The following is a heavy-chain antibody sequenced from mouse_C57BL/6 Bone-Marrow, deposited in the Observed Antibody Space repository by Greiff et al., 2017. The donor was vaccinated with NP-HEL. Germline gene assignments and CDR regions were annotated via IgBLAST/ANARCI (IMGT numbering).Heavy chain of an antibody. J-gene: IGHJ1*03. CDR2: SRNKANDYTT. CDR1: GFTFSDFY. CDR3: ARDANYDGSSYGYFDV. V-gene: IGHV7-1*01. Sequence: EVQVVESGGGLVQSGRSLRLSCATSGFTFSDFYMEWVRQAPGKGLEWIAASRNKANDYTTEYSASVKGRFIVSRDTSQSILYLQMNALRAEDTAIYYCARDANYDGSSYGYFDVWGTGTTVTVAS. D-gene: IGHD1-1*01.